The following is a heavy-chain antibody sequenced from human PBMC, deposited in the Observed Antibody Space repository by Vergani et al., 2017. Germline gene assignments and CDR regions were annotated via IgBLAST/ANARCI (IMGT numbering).Heavy chain of an antibody. Sequence: EVQLLESGGGLVQPGGSLRLSCAASGFTFSSYAMSWVRQAPGKGLEWVSAISGSGGSTYYADSVKGRFTISRDNSKNTLYLQMNSLRAEDTAVYYCTAAGKDIVVVVASFDYWGQGTLVTVSS. CDR3: TAAGKDIVVVVASFDY. CDR2: ISGSGGST. CDR1: GFTFSSYA. J-gene: IGHJ4*02. D-gene: IGHD2-15*01. V-gene: IGHV3-23*01.